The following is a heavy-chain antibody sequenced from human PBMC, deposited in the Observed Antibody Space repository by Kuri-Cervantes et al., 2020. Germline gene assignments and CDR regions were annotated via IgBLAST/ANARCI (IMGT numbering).Heavy chain of an antibody. Sequence: ESLKISCAVSGGSFSCYYWSWIRQPPGKGLEWIGEINHSGSTNYNPSLKSRVTISVDTSKNQFSLKLSSVTAADTAVYYCASTRGASLRSSWYSLRGNWFDPWGQGTLVTVSS. CDR3: ASTRGASLRSSWYSLRGNWFDP. J-gene: IGHJ5*02. V-gene: IGHV4-34*01. CDR1: GGSFSCYY. D-gene: IGHD6-13*01. CDR2: INHSGST.